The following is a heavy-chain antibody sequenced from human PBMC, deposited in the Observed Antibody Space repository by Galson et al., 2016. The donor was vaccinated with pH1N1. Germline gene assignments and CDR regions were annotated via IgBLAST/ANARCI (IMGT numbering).Heavy chain of an antibody. J-gene: IGHJ4*02. V-gene: IGHV3-30*04. CDR2: ILYDGTNE. CDR3: ARDSEYSGHEGFH. CDR1: GFTFTSYA. Sequence: SLRLPCAASGFTFTSYAMHWVRQAPGKGLEWVAVILYDGTNEYYADSVKGRFTISRDKTQSTVYLQMNSLRTEDTAVDYCARDSEYSGHEGFHWAQGTLVIVSA. D-gene: IGHD5-12*01.